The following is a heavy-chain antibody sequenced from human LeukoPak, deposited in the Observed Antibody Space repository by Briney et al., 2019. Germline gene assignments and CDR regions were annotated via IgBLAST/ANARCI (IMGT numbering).Heavy chain of an antibody. J-gene: IGHJ4*02. Sequence: PSATLSLTCTVSGDSISSRTYYWAWIRQSPGPGLEWLGSIYYSGSPYYNPSLMSRLTIFVDTSKNQFSLKLSSVTAADTAVYYCARQTGYYTGVFYFWGQGALVTVSS. D-gene: IGHD3/OR15-3a*01. CDR1: GDSISSRTYY. CDR3: ARQTGYYTGVFYF. V-gene: IGHV4-39*01. CDR2: IYYSGSP.